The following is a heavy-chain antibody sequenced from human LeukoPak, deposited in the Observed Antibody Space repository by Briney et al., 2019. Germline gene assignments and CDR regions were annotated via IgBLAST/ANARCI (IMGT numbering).Heavy chain of an antibody. Sequence: GGSLRLSCAASGFTFSSYVMSWVRQAPGKGLEWVSGISGSGDTTYYADSVKGRFTISRDNSKNTLYLQMNSLRAEDTAVYYCAKTLTTVTMDDAFDIWGQGTMATVSS. J-gene: IGHJ3*02. CDR2: ISGSGDTT. D-gene: IGHD4-17*01. CDR1: GFTFSSYV. CDR3: AKTLTTVTMDDAFDI. V-gene: IGHV3-23*01.